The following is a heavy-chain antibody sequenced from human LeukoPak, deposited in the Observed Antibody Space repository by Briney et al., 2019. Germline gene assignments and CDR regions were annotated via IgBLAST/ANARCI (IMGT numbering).Heavy chain of an antibody. D-gene: IGHD6-13*01. CDR1: VFTLRSNY. CDR3: ARVEVAVAGIGWFDP. CDR2: VYNGGRT. J-gene: IGHJ5*02. Sequence: PGGSLRLSCVASVFTLRSNYTSWVRQAPQRGGECVLGVYNGGRTYYADSVKGRFTISRDNSKNTLYLQMNSLRAEDTAVYYCARVEVAVAGIGWFDPWGQGSLVTVAS. V-gene: IGHV3-53*01.